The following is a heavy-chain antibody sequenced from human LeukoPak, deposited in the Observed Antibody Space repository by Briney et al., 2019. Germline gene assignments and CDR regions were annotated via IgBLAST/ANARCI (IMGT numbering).Heavy chain of an antibody. CDR1: GGSIRSYY. CDR2: IYYSGTT. D-gene: IGHD3-10*01. J-gene: IGHJ4*02. V-gene: IGHV4-59*08. CDR3: ARLPYYYGSGDY. Sequence: SKTLSLTCTVSGGSIRSYYWSWIRQPPGKGLEWIGYIYYSGTTNYNPSLKSRLTISVDTSKNQFSLKLSSVTAADTAVYYCARLPYYYGSGDYWGQGTLVTVSS.